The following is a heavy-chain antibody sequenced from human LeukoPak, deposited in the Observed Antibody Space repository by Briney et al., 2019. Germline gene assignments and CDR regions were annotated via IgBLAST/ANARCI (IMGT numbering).Heavy chain of an antibody. CDR1: GGSFSGYY. Sequence: SGTLSLTCAVYGGSFSGYYWSWIRQPPGKGLEWIGEINHSGSTNYNPSLKSRVTISVDTSKNQFSLKLSSVTAADTAVYYCARGIAAAGDDAFDIWGQGTMVTVSS. CDR3: ARGIAAAGDDAFDI. J-gene: IGHJ3*02. CDR2: INHSGST. D-gene: IGHD6-13*01. V-gene: IGHV4-34*01.